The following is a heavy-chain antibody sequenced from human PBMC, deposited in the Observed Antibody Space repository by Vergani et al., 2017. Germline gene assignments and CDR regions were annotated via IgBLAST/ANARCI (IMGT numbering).Heavy chain of an antibody. CDR1: GFTFSDYY. J-gene: IGHJ4*02. CDR3: AIDRAYYYGSCSYPIDY. V-gene: IGHV3-11*01. CDR2: ISSSGSTI. Sequence: QVQLVESGGGLVKPGGSLRLSCAASGFTFSDYYMSWIRQAPGKGLEWVSYISSSGSTIYYADSVKGRFTISRDNAKNSLFLKMNSLRAEDTAVYYCAIDRAYYYGSCSYPIDYWVQGTLVSVSS. D-gene: IGHD3-10*01.